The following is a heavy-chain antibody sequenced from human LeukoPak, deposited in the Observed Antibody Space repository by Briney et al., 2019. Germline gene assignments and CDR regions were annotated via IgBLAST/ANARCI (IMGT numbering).Heavy chain of an antibody. V-gene: IGHV3-7*03. CDR1: GFTFSSYW. J-gene: IGHJ4*02. D-gene: IGHD6-19*01. Sequence: PGGSLRLSCAASGFTFSSYWMSWVRQAPGKGLEWVANIKQDGSEEYYVDSVKGRFTISRDNAKNSLYLQMNSLRVEDTAFYYCAKDNRRHYTSGPNPDSLHWGQGALVTVSS. CDR3: AKDNRRHYTSGPNPDSLH. CDR2: IKQDGSEE.